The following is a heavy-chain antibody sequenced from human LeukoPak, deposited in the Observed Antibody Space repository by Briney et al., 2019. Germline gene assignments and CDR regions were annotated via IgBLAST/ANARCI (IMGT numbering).Heavy chain of an antibody. Sequence: SQTLSLTCTVSGGSLSSGGYYWSWIRQHPGKGLEWIGYIYYSGSTSYNPSLKSRVTISVDTSKNQFSLKLSSVTAADTAVYYCARVVAVAGTPYYFDYWGQGTLVTVSS. CDR3: ARVVAVAGTPYYFDY. CDR2: IYYSGST. CDR1: GGSLSSGGYY. D-gene: IGHD6-19*01. J-gene: IGHJ4*02. V-gene: IGHV4-31*03.